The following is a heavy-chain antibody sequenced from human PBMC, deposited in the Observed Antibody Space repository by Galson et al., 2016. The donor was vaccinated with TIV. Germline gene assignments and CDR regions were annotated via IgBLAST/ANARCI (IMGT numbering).Heavy chain of an antibody. CDR3: ARERRDYYYDMDV. CDR1: GVSISGHY. CDR2: IYYNGPT. J-gene: IGHJ6*02. Sequence: ETLSLTCTVSGVSISGHYWTWIRQPPGKGLEWIGYIYYNGPTNYSPSLKSRVTFSVDTSKNQVSLKLNSVTAADTAVYYCARERRDYYYDMDVWGQGTTVIVSS. V-gene: IGHV4-59*11.